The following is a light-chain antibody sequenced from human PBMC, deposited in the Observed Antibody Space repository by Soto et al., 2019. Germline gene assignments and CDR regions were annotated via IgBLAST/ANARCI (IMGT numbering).Light chain of an antibody. V-gene: IGKV1-39*01. J-gene: IGKJ1*01. Sequence: DIQMTQSPSSLSGSVGDRLTISCRASQYINNYVNWYQQKAGKAPKSLIYTASNLETGVPSRFRGSGSGTDFTLTINSLQPEDSATYYCAQTYNSPRTFGQGTKVDIK. CDR2: TAS. CDR3: AQTYNSPRT. CDR1: QYINNY.